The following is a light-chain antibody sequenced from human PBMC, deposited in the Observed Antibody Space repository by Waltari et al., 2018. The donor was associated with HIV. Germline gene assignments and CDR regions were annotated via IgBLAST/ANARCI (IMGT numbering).Light chain of an antibody. CDR1: QIFTTNH. V-gene: IGKV3-20*01. CDR2: DAS. Sequence: EIVLTQSPGTLSLSPGDKATLSCRTSQIFTTNHLAWYQQQPGRAPRVVMYDASSRATGIPNRFSASGSGTDCTLTISRLESEDFAVYYWQQYVRFPLAFGGGTNVEIK. J-gene: IGKJ4*01. CDR3: QQYVRFPLA.